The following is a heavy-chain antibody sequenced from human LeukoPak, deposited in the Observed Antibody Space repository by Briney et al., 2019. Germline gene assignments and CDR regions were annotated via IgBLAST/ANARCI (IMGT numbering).Heavy chain of an antibody. CDR1: GGSFRGYY. D-gene: IGHD3-3*01. Sequence: SETLSLTCAVYGGSFRGYYWSWIRQPPGKGLEWIGEINHSGSTNYNPSLKSRVTISVDTSKNQFSLKLSSVTAADTAVYYCARGKVRGFLEWLLFDYWGQGTLVTVSS. CDR2: INHSGST. J-gene: IGHJ4*02. CDR3: ARGKVRGFLEWLLFDY. V-gene: IGHV4-34*01.